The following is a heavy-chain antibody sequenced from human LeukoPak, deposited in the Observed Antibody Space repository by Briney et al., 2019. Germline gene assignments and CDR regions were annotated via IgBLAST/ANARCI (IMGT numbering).Heavy chain of an antibody. V-gene: IGHV3-23*01. CDR2: ISGSGGST. CDR1: GFTFSSYA. Sequence: PGGSLRLSCAASGFTFSSYAMSWVRQAPGKGLEWVSAISGSGGSTYYADSVKGRFTISRDNSKNTLYLQMNSLRAEDTAVYYFAKMVAKGFCSSPSGFPGGQGTLVTVSS. CDR3: AKMVAKGFCSSPSGFP. D-gene: IGHD2-2*01. J-gene: IGHJ4*02.